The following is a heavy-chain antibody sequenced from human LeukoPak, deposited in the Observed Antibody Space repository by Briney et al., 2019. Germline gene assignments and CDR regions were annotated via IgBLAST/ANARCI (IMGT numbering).Heavy chain of an antibody. CDR3: ARDVNGGYFDY. Sequence: PGGSLRLSCAASGFTFSNYWMSWLRQAPGKGPEWVAQMKGDGSEEYYVGSVRGRFKISRDNAKNSLFLQMNSLRAEDRAVYFCARDVNGGYFDYWGRGTLVTVSS. J-gene: IGHJ4*01. CDR2: MKGDGSEE. D-gene: IGHD3-10*01. CDR1: GFTFSNYW. V-gene: IGHV3-7*01.